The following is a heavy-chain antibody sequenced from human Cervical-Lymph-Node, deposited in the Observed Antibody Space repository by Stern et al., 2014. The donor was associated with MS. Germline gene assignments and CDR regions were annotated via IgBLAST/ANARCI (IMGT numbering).Heavy chain of an antibody. D-gene: IGHD1-14*01. Sequence: VQLVESGAELIRPGESLKISCKGSGFKFSLYWIACVRQMPVKFLEWMGIIYPGDSETGYSPSCQGQVTMSADKSTSTAYLQWSSLNASDTAMYFCARQTTAWASDVWGQGTLVTVSS. J-gene: IGHJ4*02. V-gene: IGHV5-51*01. CDR1: GFKFSLYW. CDR2: IYPGDSET. CDR3: ARQTTAWASDV.